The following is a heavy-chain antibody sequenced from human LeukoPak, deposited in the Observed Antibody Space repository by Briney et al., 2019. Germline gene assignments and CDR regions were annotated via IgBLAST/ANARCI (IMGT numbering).Heavy chain of an antibody. Sequence: GGSLRLSCALSGFTSSSYWMHWVRQVPGKGLVLVSRINDDGTYTVYADSLKGRFTTSRDNAKNTLYLQMNSLRGADTAVYYCGREIQAPGKTLEYWGQGTLVTVSS. J-gene: IGHJ4*02. CDR1: GFTSSSYW. CDR3: GREIQAPGKTLEY. V-gene: IGHV3-74*01. CDR2: INDDGTYT.